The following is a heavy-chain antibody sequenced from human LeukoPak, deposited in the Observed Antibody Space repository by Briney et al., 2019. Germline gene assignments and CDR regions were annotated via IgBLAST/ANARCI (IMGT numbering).Heavy chain of an antibody. J-gene: IGHJ4*02. Sequence: ASVKVSCRASGYTFTGYYMHWVRQAPGQGLEWMGWMNPNSGNTGYAQKFQGRVTMTRNTSISTAYMELSSLRSEDTAVYYCARGRGWVDIWSGYSETGFDYWGQGTLVTVSS. CDR2: MNPNSGNT. V-gene: IGHV1-8*02. CDR3: ARGRGWVDIWSGYSETGFDY. CDR1: GYTFTGYY. D-gene: IGHD3-3*01.